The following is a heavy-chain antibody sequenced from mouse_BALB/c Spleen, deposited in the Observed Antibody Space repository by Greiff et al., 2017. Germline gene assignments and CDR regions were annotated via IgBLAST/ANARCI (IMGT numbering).Heavy chain of an antibody. D-gene: IGHD1-1*01. CDR3: AREGYYGSSPFAY. CDR1: GFTFSSYA. V-gene: IGHV5-9-4*01. J-gene: IGHJ3*01. Sequence: EVQVVESGGGLVKPGGSLKLSCAASGFTFSSYAMSWVRQSPEKRLEWVAEISSGGSYTYCPDTVTGRFTISRDNAKNTLYLEMSSLRSEDTAMYYCAREGYYGSSPFAYWGQGTLVTVSA. CDR2: ISSGGSYT.